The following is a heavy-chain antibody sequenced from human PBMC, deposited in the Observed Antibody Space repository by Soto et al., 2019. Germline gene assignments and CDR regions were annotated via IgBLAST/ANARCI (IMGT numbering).Heavy chain of an antibody. CDR3: ARDRSAGNYFYYGMDV. J-gene: IGHJ6*02. CDR2: IWYDGSKE. CDR1: GFTFSNYW. Sequence: GGSLRLSCAASGFTFSNYWMHWVRQGPGKGLEWVAVIWYDGSKEYYSDSVKGRFTISRDNSKNMLYLQMNSVRVEDTAVYFCARDRSAGNYFYYGMDVWGQGTTVTVSS. D-gene: IGHD1-1*01. V-gene: IGHV3-33*08.